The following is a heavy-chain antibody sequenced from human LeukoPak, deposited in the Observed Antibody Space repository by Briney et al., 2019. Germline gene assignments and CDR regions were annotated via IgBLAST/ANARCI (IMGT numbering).Heavy chain of an antibody. CDR2: ISWNSGSI. D-gene: IGHD4-17*01. CDR3: AKADYGDSAEYFQH. J-gene: IGHJ1*01. CDR1: GFTFDDYA. Sequence: TGGSLRLSCAASGFTFDDYAMHWVRQAPGKGLEWVSGISWNSGSIGYADSVKGRFTISRDNAKNSLYLQMNSLRAEDTALYYCAKADYGDSAEYFQHWGQGTLVTVSS. V-gene: IGHV3-9*01.